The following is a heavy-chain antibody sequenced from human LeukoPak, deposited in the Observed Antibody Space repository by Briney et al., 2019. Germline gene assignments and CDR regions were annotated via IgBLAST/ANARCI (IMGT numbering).Heavy chain of an antibody. CDR2: IYYSGST. V-gene: IGHV4-39*01. J-gene: IGHJ4*02. Sequence: SETLSLTCAVSGGSISSNSYYWGWIRQPPGKGLEWIGSIYYSGSTYYNPSLKSRVTISVDTSKNQFSLKLSSVTAADTAVYYCARAMSIAARLQTIFDYWGQGTLVTASS. CDR1: GGSISSNSYY. D-gene: IGHD6-6*01. CDR3: ARAMSIAARLQTIFDY.